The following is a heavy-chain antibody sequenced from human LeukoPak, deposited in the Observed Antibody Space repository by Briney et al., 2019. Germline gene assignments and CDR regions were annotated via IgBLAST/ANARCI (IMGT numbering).Heavy chain of an antibody. Sequence: ASVKVSCKASGYTFTSYGISWVRHAPGQGLEWMGWIIAYNGNTNYAQKLQGRVTMTTDTSTSTAYMELRSLRSGDTAVYYCASGSTGTDYYYYGMDVWGQGTTVTVSS. V-gene: IGHV1-18*01. CDR2: IIAYNGNT. J-gene: IGHJ6*02. CDR1: GYTFTSYG. CDR3: ASGSTGTDYYYYGMDV. D-gene: IGHD1-1*01.